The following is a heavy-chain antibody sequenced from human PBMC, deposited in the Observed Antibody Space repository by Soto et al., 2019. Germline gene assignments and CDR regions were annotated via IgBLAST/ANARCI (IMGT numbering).Heavy chain of an antibody. CDR3: ARVYLGTVWAMGDFDL. CDR1: GYTFTSYC. J-gene: IGHJ3*01. V-gene: IGHV1-18*01. CDR2: ISAYNGNT. Sequence: SVEFXFNSSGYTFTSYCIICFLHAPGQGLEWMGWISAYNGNTNYSQKLQGRVTMTTDTSTSTAYMELRSLRSDDKAVYYCARVYLGTVWAMGDFDLWGQGTMVTV. D-gene: IGHD3-16*01.